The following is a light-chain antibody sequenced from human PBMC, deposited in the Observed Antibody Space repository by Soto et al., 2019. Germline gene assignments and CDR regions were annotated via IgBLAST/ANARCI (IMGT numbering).Light chain of an antibody. CDR3: SSYTSSSTLV. V-gene: IGLV2-14*01. CDR1: SSDVGGYNY. Sequence: QSVLTQPASVSGSPGQSITISCTGTSSDVGGYNYVSWYQQHPGKAPKLMIYDVSNRPSGVSNRFSGSKSGNTASLTISGLQAEEEADYDCSSYTSSSTLVFGGGTKVTVL. J-gene: IGLJ2*01. CDR2: DVS.